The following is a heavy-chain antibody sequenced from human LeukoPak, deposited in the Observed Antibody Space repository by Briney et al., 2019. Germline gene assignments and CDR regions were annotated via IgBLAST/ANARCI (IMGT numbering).Heavy chain of an antibody. CDR3: AKDKVDYDFWSGLYYYYGMDV. J-gene: IGHJ6*02. CDR1: GFTFSSCS. V-gene: IGHV3-48*01. Sequence: GGSLRLSCAASGFTFSSCSMNWVRQAPGKGLEWVSYISSSSSTIYYADSVKGRFTISRDNSKNTLYLQMNSLRAEDTAVYYCAKDKVDYDFWSGLYYYYGMDVWGQGTTVTVSS. D-gene: IGHD3-3*01. CDR2: ISSSSSTI.